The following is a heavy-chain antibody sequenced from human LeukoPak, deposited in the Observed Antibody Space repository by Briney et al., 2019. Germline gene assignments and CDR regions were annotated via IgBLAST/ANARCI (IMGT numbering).Heavy chain of an antibody. J-gene: IGHJ5*02. V-gene: IGHV1-2*02. CDR3: ARGGGRNYDILTGYYRNWFDP. Sequence: ASVKVSCKASGYTFTGYYMHWVRQAPGQGLEWMGWINPNSGGTNYAQKFQGRVTMTRDTSISTAYMELSRLRSDDTAVYYCARGGGRNYDILTGYYRNWFDPWGQGTLVTVSS. CDR2: INPNSGGT. CDR1: GYTFTGYY. D-gene: IGHD3-9*01.